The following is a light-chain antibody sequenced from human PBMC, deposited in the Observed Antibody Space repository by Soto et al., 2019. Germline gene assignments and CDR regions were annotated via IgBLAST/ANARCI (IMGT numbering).Light chain of an antibody. Sequence: DRQMTPSPLTQSASLGDRVTITSLSRQSISNRLAWCQQNPGRAPNVLIYDDYSLESGVPSRFSGSGSRTVCLLTVTSMAADYFATDCCQHEGGMWAFGQGIKMVIK. V-gene: IGKV1-5*01. CDR2: DDY. CDR1: QSISNR. J-gene: IGKJ1*01. CDR3: QHEGGMWA.